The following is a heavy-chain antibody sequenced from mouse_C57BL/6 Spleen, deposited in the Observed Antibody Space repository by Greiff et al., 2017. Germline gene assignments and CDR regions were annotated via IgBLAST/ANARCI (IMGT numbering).Heavy chain of an antibody. CDR2: IYPGDGDT. Sequence: QVQLQQSGAELVKPGASVTISCKASGYAFSSYWMNWVKQRPGKGLEWIGQIYPGDGDTNYNGKFKGKATLTADKSSSTAYMQLSSLTSEDSAVYFCGREDYEDAMDYWGQGTSVTVSS. CDR1: GYAFSSYW. D-gene: IGHD2-4*01. J-gene: IGHJ4*01. V-gene: IGHV1-80*01. CDR3: GREDYEDAMDY.